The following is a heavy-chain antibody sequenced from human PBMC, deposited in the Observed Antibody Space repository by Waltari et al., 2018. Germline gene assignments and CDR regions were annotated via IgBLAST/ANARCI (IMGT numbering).Heavy chain of an antibody. CDR1: GGTFSSYA. CDR2: IIPIFGTA. V-gene: IGHV1-69*13. CDR3: ARDPTVTTPKEYWFDP. J-gene: IGHJ5*02. D-gene: IGHD4-4*01. Sequence: VQLVQSGAEVKKPGSSVTVSCKASGGTFSSYAISWVRQAPGQGLEWMGGIIPIFGTANYAQKFQGRVTITADESTSTAYMELSSLRSEDTAVYYCARDPTVTTPKEYWFDPWGQGTLVTVSS.